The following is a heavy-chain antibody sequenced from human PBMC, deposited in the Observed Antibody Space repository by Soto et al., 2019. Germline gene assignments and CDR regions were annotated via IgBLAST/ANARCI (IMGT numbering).Heavy chain of an antibody. CDR2: IYYSGST. CDR1: GGSISSSSYY. V-gene: IGHV4-39*01. CDR3: ASSLINCNAIILFYT. D-gene: IGHD1-20*01. Sequence: SETLSLTCTVSGGSISSSSYYWGWIRQPPGKGLEWIGSIYYSGSTYYNPSLKSRVTISVDTSKNRCSRKLSSVTAADTAVYYCASSLINCNAIILFYTCGKENLVTIAS. J-gene: IGHJ5*02.